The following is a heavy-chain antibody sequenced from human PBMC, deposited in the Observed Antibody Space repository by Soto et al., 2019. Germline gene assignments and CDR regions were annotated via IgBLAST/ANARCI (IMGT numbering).Heavy chain of an antibody. CDR3: ARGGWAVAGTVSEGGY. J-gene: IGHJ4*02. CDR1: GFTFSSYG. Sequence: QVQLVESGGGVVQPGRSLRLSCAASGFTFSSYGMHWVRQAPGKGLEWVAVIWYDGSNKYYADSVKGRFTISRDNSKNTLYLQMNSLRAEDTSVYYCARGGWAVAGTVSEGGYWGQGTLVTVSS. CDR2: IWYDGSNK. D-gene: IGHD6-19*01. V-gene: IGHV3-33*01.